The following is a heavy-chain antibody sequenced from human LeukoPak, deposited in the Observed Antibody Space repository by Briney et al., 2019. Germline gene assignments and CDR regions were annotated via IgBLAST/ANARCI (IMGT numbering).Heavy chain of an antibody. V-gene: IGHV4-4*07. Sequence: SETLSLTCTVSGGSISSYYWSWIRQPAGKGLEWIGRIYTSGSTNYNPSLKSRVTMSVDTSKNQFSLKLSSVTAADTAVYYCARSHGNSWYHYYYYMDVWGKGTTVTVSS. CDR1: GGSISSYY. D-gene: IGHD4-23*01. J-gene: IGHJ6*03. CDR2: IYTSGST. CDR3: ARSHGNSWYHYYYYMDV.